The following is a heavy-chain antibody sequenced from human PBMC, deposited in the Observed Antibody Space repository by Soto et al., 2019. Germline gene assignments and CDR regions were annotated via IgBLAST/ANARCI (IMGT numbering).Heavy chain of an antibody. J-gene: IGHJ4*02. Sequence: SETLSLTCTVSGGSISSSSYYWGWIRQPPGKGLEWIGNIYYSGSTYYNPSLKSRVTISVDTSKNQFSLKLGSVTAADTAVYYCARHRADILSGGFDFWGQGTLVTVS. CDR1: GGSISSSSYY. D-gene: IGHD3-9*01. CDR3: ARHRADILSGGFDF. CDR2: IYYSGST. V-gene: IGHV4-39*01.